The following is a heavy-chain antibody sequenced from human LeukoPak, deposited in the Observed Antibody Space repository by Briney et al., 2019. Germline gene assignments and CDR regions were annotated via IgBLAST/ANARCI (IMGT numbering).Heavy chain of an antibody. Sequence: GGSLRLSCAASGFTFSSYAMSWVRQAPGKGLEWVSAISGSGGSTYYADSVKGRLTISRDNSKNTLYLQMNSLRAEDTAVYYCAKDPTRITIFGVVTPDWFDPWGQGPLVTVSS. CDR3: AKDPTRITIFGVVTPDWFDP. CDR2: ISGSGGST. D-gene: IGHD3-3*01. J-gene: IGHJ5*02. V-gene: IGHV3-23*01. CDR1: GFTFSSYA.